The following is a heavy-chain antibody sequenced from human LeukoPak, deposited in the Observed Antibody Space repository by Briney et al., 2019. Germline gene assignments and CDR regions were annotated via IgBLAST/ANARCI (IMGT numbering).Heavy chain of an antibody. V-gene: IGHV7-4-1*02. J-gene: IGHJ5*02. CDR2: INTNTGNP. Sequence: ASVKLSCTASGYTFTSYAMNWVRQAPGRGLEWMGWINTNTGNPTYAQGFTGRFVFSLDTSVSTAYLQISSLKAEDTAVYYCARESSTVTTDNWFDPWGEGTLVTVSS. CDR1: GYTFTSYA. D-gene: IGHD4-17*01. CDR3: ARESSTVTTDNWFDP.